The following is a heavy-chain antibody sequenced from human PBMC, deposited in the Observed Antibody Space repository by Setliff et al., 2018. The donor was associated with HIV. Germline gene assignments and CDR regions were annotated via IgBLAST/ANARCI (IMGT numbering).Heavy chain of an antibody. J-gene: IGHJ4*01. V-gene: IGHV4-34*01. CDR3: ARGAPYCNHGICHLFDY. Sequence: SETLSLTCTVSGGSISGYYWSWIRQPAGKGPEWLGEINHSGRAKYNPSLKSRLTISVDTSKNQFSLRLSSVTAADTAVYYCARGAPYCNHGICHLFDYWGHGNLVTVSS. CDR2: INHSGRA. D-gene: IGHD2-8*01. CDR1: GGSISGYY.